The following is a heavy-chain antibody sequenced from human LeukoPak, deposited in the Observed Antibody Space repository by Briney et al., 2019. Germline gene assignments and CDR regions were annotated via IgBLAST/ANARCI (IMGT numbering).Heavy chain of an antibody. J-gene: IGHJ1*01. CDR1: GGTFSSYA. D-gene: IGHD6-13*01. CDR2: IIPIFGTA. Sequence: SVKVSCKASGGTFSSYAISRVRQAPGQGLEWMGGIIPIFGTANYAQKFQGRVTITTDESTSTAYMELSSLRSEDTAVYYCARDAPRRGSWYFQHWGQGTLVTVSS. V-gene: IGHV1-69*05. CDR3: ARDAPRRGSWYFQH.